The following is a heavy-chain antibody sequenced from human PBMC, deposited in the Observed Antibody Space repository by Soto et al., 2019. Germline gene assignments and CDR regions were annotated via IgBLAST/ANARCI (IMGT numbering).Heavy chain of an antibody. CDR3: AREGIAVAGTQFDY. D-gene: IGHD6-19*01. V-gene: IGHV4-31*03. CDR1: VGSISSGGYY. J-gene: IGHJ4*02. Sequence: SETLSLTCTVSVGSISSGGYYWSWIRQNPGKGLEWIGYIYYSGSTYYNPSLKSRVTISVDTSKNQFSLKLSSVTAADTAVYYCAREGIAVAGTQFDYWGQGTLVPVSS. CDR2: IYYSGST.